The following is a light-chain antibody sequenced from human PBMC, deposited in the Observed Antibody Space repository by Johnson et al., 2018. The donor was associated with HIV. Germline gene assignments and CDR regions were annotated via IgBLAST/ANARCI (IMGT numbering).Light chain of an antibody. CDR3: GTWDSSLSAVV. J-gene: IGLJ1*01. CDR2: ENN. V-gene: IGLV1-51*02. Sequence: QSVLTQPPSVSAAPGQKVTISCSGSSSNIGNNYVSWYQQLPGTAHKLLIYENNKRPSGIPDRFSGSKSGTSATLGITGLQTGDEAEYYCGTWDSSLSAVVFGTGTQVTVL. CDR1: SSNIGNNY.